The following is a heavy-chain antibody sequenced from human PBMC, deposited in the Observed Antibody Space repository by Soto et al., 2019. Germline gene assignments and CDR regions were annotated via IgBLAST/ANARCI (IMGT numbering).Heavy chain of an antibody. CDR1: GGSISSGGYY. D-gene: IGHD4-17*01. CDR3: ARAATVTTAYDY. V-gene: IGHV4-31*03. J-gene: IGHJ4*02. CDR2: IYYSGST. Sequence: PSETLSLTCTVSGGSISSGGYYWSWIRQHPGKGLEWIGYIYYSGSTYYNPSLKSRVTTSVDTSKNRFSLKLSSVTAADTAVYYGARAATVTTAYDYWGQGTLVTVSS.